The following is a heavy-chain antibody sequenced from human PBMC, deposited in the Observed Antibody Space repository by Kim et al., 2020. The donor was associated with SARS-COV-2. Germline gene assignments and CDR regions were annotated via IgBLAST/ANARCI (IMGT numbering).Heavy chain of an antibody. CDR3: ARVGKLGGGDY. J-gene: IGHJ4*02. D-gene: IGHD7-27*01. Sequence: SETLSLTCTVSGGSISSSSYYWGWIRQPPGKGLEWIGSIYYSGSTYYNPSLKSRVTISVDTSKNQFSLKLSSVTAADTAVYYCARVGKLGGGDYWGQGTLVTVSS. V-gene: IGHV4-39*07. CDR2: IYYSGST. CDR1: GGSISSSSYY.